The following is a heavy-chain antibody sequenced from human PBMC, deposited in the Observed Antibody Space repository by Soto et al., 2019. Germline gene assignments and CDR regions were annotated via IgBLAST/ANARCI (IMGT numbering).Heavy chain of an antibody. CDR1: GFTFSSYA. CDR3: ARDSDSGSYGLYDAFDI. V-gene: IGHV3-30-3*01. CDR2: ISYDGSNK. Sequence: GGSLRLSCAASGFTFSSYAMHWVRQAPGKGLEWVAVISYDGSNKYYADSVKGRFTISRDNSKNTLYLQMNSLRAEDTAVYYCARDSDSGSYGLYDAFDIWGQGTMVTVSS. J-gene: IGHJ3*02. D-gene: IGHD1-26*01.